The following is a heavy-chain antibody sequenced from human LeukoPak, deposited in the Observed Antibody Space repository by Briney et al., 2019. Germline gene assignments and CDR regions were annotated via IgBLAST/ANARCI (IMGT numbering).Heavy chain of an antibody. CDR1: GYTFTGYC. CDR3: ARGGGSYHVDY. J-gene: IGHJ4*02. D-gene: IGHD1-26*01. CDR2: INPNSGGT. Sequence: ASVKVSCKASGYTFTGYCVHWVRQAPGQGLEWMGWINPNSGGTNYAQQFQGRVTMTRDTSISTTYMELSRLTSDDTAVYYCARGGGSYHVDYWGQGTLVTVSS. V-gene: IGHV1-2*02.